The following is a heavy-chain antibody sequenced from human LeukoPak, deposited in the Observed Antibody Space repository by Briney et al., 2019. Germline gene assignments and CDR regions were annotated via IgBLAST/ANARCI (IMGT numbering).Heavy chain of an antibody. CDR2: ISSSSSTI. J-gene: IGHJ4*02. D-gene: IGHD3-22*01. V-gene: IGHV3-48*02. Sequence: GGSLRLSCAASGFSFSNYSMNWVRQAPGKGLEWVSYISSSSSTIYYADSVKGRFTISRDNSKNSLYLQMNSLRDEDTAVFYCAREGAYYGRNLYYWGQGTLVTVSS. CDR3: AREGAYYGRNLYY. CDR1: GFSFSNYS.